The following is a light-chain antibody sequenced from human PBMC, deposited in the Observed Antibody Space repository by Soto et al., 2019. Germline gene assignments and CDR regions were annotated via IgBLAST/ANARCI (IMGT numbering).Light chain of an antibody. Sequence: EIVLTQSPGTLSLSLGERATLSCTASQSVTSSCLAWYQHKPGQAPRLLIHTTSIRATDIPDRFSGSGSETDFTLTISSLEPEDSAVYYCQQCGGSPLFSFGPGTRVDI. CDR3: QQCGGSPLFS. CDR2: TTS. J-gene: IGKJ3*01. V-gene: IGKV3-20*01. CDR1: QSVTSSC.